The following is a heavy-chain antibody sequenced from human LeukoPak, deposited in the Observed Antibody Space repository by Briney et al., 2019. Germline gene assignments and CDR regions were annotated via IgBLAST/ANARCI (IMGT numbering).Heavy chain of an antibody. Sequence: GASVNVSCKASGYTFTSYGISWVRQAPGQGLEWMGGIIPIFGTANYAQKFQGRVTITADESTSTAYMELSSLRSEDTAVYYCARGVTYGSGSLYYFDYWGQGTLVTVSS. CDR1: GYTFTSYG. CDR2: IIPIFGTA. V-gene: IGHV1-69*13. J-gene: IGHJ4*02. CDR3: ARGVTYGSGSLYYFDY. D-gene: IGHD3-10*01.